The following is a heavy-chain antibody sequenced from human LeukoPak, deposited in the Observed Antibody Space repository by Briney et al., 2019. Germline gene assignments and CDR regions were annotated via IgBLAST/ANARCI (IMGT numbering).Heavy chain of an antibody. CDR2: IYYSGST. V-gene: IGHV4-39*07. Sequence: PSETLSLTCTVSGGSISSSSYYWGWIRQPPGKGLEWIGSIYYSGSTYYNPSLKSRVTISVDTSKNQFSLKLSSVTAADTAVYYCARATLMGATYYFDYWGQGTLVTVSS. J-gene: IGHJ4*02. CDR3: ARATLMGATYYFDY. CDR1: GGSISSSSYY. D-gene: IGHD1-26*01.